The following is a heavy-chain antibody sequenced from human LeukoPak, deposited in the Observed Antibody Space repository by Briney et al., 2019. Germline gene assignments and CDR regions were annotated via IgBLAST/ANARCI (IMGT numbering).Heavy chain of an antibody. CDR3: VKSVWFGEGGFDP. CDR2: IDWDDDK. CDR1: GFSLSTSGMC. V-gene: IGHV2-70*01. Sequence: SGPALVKPTQTLTLTCTFSGFSLSTSGMCVSWIRQPPGKALEWLALIDWDDDKYYSTSLKTRLTISKDTSKNQVVLTMTTMDPLARAQYYCVKSVWFGEGGFDPWGQGTLVTVSS. J-gene: IGHJ5*02. D-gene: IGHD3-10*01.